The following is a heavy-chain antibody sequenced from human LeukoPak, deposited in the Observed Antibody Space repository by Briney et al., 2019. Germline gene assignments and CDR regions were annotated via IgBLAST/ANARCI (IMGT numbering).Heavy chain of an antibody. D-gene: IGHD2-15*01. CDR1: GGSISSYY. Sequence: KASETLSLTCSVSGGSISSYYWSWIRQPPGKGLEWIGNIYNSGSTNYNSGSTNNNPSLKSRVTISVDTSKNQFSLKLNSVTAADTAVYYRARRVPADTGNWFDPWGPGTLVIVSS. V-gene: IGHV4-59*08. CDR3: ARRVPADTGNWFDP. J-gene: IGHJ5*02. CDR2: IYNSGST.